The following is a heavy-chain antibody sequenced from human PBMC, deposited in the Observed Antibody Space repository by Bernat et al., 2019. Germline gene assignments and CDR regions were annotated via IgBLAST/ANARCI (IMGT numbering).Heavy chain of an antibody. CDR1: GFTFSSYA. J-gene: IGHJ6*02. Sequence: QVQLVESGGGVVQPGRSLRLSCAASGFTFSSYAIHWGRQAPGKGLEWVAAISYDGVNKYYAASVKGRFSISIDNSKNTLYLQMNSLRAEDTAVYYCARDRRGTDSGGMDVWGQGTTVTVSS. D-gene: IGHD3-16*01. CDR3: ARDRRGTDSGGMDV. V-gene: IGHV3-30-3*01. CDR2: ISYDGVNK.